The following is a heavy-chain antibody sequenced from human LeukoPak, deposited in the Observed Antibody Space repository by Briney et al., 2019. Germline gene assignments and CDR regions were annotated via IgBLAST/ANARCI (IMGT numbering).Heavy chain of an antibody. D-gene: IGHD2/OR15-2a*01. J-gene: IGHJ6*03. V-gene: IGHV4-34*01. CDR2: INHSGST. CDR3: ARGKIEYYYYYYYMDV. Sequence: SETLSLTCAVYGGSFSGYYWSWIREPPGKGLEWIGEINHSGSTNYNPSLKSRVTISVDTSKNQFSLKLSSVTAADTAVYYCARGKIEYYYYYYYMDVWGKGTTVTVSS. CDR1: GGSFSGYY.